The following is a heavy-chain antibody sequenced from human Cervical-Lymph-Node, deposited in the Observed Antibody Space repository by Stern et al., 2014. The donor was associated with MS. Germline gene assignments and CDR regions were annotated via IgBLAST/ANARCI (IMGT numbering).Heavy chain of an antibody. CDR1: GYSISSGYY. Sequence: QVQLQESGPGLVKPSETLSLTCTVSGYSISSGYYWGWIRQPPGKGLEWIGSIYHSGRTYYNPSLKSRVTISVDQSKNQFSLKLSSVTAADTAVYYCARMDYYGSGSSLLGYWGQGTLVTVSS. V-gene: IGHV4-38-2*02. J-gene: IGHJ4*02. CDR2: IYHSGRT. D-gene: IGHD3-10*01. CDR3: ARMDYYGSGSSLLGY.